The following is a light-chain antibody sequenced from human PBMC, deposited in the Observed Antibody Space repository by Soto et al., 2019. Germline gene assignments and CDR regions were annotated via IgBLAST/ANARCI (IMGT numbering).Light chain of an antibody. J-gene: IGKJ1*01. Sequence: IQLTQSPSSLSASVGDKVTIACRASQSINRHLNWYQQRPGRAPKLLTYATSNLRSGVPSRFSGSGSGADFTLTISTLQPEDSATYFCQQSYSTPPTFGQGTKVEI. CDR1: QSINRH. CDR2: ATS. CDR3: QQSYSTPPT. V-gene: IGKV1-39*01.